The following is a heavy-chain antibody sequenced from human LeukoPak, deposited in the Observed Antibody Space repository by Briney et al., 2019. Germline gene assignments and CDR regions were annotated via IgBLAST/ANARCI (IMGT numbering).Heavy chain of an antibody. CDR1: GFTFSDHY. D-gene: IGHD6-13*01. CDR2: TRNKANSYTT. Sequence: GGSLRLSCAVSGFTFSDHYMDWVRQAPGKGLEWVGRTRNKANSYTTEYAASVKGRFTVSRDDSKNSLYLQMNSLKAEDTAVYYCASRSGYSSSWYDYWGQGTLVTVSS. V-gene: IGHV3-72*01. J-gene: IGHJ4*02. CDR3: ASRSGYSSSWYDY.